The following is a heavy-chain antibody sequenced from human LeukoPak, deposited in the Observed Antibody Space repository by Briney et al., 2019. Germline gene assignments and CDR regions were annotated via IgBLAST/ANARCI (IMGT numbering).Heavy chain of an antibody. V-gene: IGHV4-59*01. Sequence: PSETLSLTCTVSGGSISSYYWSWIRQPPGKGLEWIGYIYYSGSTNYNPSLKSRVTTSVDMSKNQFSLKVSSVTAADTAVYYCARGSVYFDSWGQGTLVTVSS. CDR2: IYYSGST. CDR1: GGSISSYY. J-gene: IGHJ4*02. CDR3: ARGSVYFDS.